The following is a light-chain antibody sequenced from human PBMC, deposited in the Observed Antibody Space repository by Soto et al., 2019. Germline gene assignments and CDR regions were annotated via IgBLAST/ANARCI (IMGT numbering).Light chain of an antibody. Sequence: EIVLTQSPGTLSLSPGERATISCRASQSFSSSYLAWYQQKPGQAPSLLIYDASSRATGIPDRFSGGGSGTDFTLTISRLEPEDFAVYYCQQYGSSRSFGQGTEVEI. V-gene: IGKV3-20*01. J-gene: IGKJ1*01. CDR1: QSFSSSY. CDR2: DAS. CDR3: QQYGSSRS.